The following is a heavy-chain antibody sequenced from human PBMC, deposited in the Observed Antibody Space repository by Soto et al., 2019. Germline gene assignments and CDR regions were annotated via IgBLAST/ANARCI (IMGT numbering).Heavy chain of an antibody. D-gene: IGHD1-1*01. CDR2: IFWDDDK. CDR1: GFSLSTSGVG. Sequence: PTLVNPTQTLTLTCTFSGFSLSTSGVGVGWIRQPPGKALGWLGIIFWDDDKRYRPSLKRRLSITKDTSKNQLVLTMTNMDPVDTATYYCAHLAWKEMWPRAPVVNWGQGTPVTVSS. V-gene: IGHV2-5*02. J-gene: IGHJ4*02. CDR3: AHLAWKEMWPRAPVVN.